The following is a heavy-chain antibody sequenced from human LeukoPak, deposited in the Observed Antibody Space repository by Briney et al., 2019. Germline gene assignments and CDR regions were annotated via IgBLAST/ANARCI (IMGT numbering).Heavy chain of an antibody. CDR1: GFTFSNYA. V-gene: IGHV3-23*01. D-gene: IGHD2-15*01. CDR2: ITGSGNDA. J-gene: IGHJ4*02. CDR3: ARGATGLRIVGDD. Sequence: GGSLRLSCAASGFTFSNYAMTWVRQAPGKGLEWVSTITGSGNDAYYADSVKGRFTISRDNSKNMLYLQMDSLRAEDTAVYYCARGATGLRIVGDDWGQGTLVTVSS.